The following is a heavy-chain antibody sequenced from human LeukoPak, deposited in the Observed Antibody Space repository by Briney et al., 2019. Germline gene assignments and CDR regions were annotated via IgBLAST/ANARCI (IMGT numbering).Heavy chain of an antibody. Sequence: GGSLRLSCAASGFTFSSYWMSWVRQAPGKGLEWVANIKQDGSEKYYVDSVKGRFTISRDNAKNSLYLQMNSLRAEDTAVYYCAREPLRFLGAFDIWGQGTMVTVSS. V-gene: IGHV3-7*01. CDR1: GFTFSSYW. D-gene: IGHD3-3*01. J-gene: IGHJ3*02. CDR3: AREPLRFLGAFDI. CDR2: IKQDGSEK.